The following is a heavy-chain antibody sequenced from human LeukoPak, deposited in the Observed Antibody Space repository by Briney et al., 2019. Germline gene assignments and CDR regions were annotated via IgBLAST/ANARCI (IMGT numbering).Heavy chain of an antibody. CDR3: AGYTSGWAFDF. J-gene: IGHJ4*02. CDR1: GGSFRSYY. Sequence: PSETLSLTCTVSGGSFRSYYWNWIRQFPGKGLEWIGNIYHSGSINYNPSLKSRFTISVDTSKNQFSLKMYSVTAADTAVYYCAGYTSGWAFDFWGQGALVTVSS. D-gene: IGHD6-19*01. V-gene: IGHV4-4*09. CDR2: IYHSGSI.